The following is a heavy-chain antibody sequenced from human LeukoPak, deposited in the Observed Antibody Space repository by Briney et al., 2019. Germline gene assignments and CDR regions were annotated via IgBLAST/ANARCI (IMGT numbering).Heavy chain of an antibody. CDR3: ATARSGSYINGFEP. CDR2: ITGSGGST. CDR1: GFTFRSYS. D-gene: IGHD1-26*01. V-gene: IGHV3-23*01. J-gene: IGHJ1*01. Sequence: GGSLTLSCAASGFTFRSYSMSWVRQAPGKGLEWVSGITGSGGSTYYADLVKGRFTISRDNSKNTLYLQMNSLTAEDTAVYYCATARSGSYINGFEPWGQGTLVTVSS.